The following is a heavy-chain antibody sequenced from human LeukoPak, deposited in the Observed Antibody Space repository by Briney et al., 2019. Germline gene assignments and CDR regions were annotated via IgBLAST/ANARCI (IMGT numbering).Heavy chain of an antibody. CDR3: ASGWGSSWYRSYYYYYMDV. Sequence: SETLSLTCTVSGGSISSSSYYWGWIRQPPGKGLEWIGSIYYSGSTYYNPSLKSRVTISVDTSKNQFSLKLSSVTAADTAVYYCASGWGSSWYRSYYYYYMDVWGKGTTVTFSS. CDR1: GGSISSSSYY. V-gene: IGHV4-39*01. CDR2: IYYSGST. D-gene: IGHD6-13*01. J-gene: IGHJ6*03.